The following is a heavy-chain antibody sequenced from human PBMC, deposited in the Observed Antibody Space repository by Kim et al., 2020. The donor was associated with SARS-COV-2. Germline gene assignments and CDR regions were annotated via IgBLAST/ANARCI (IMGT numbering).Heavy chain of an antibody. V-gene: IGHV3-23*03. Sequence: GGSLRLSCAASRFTFSSYAMSWVRQAPGKGLEWVSVIYSGGTYTYYADSVKGPFTISRDDSKNTLYLQMNSLRAEDTAVYYCAKDSSSSSGSFDYWGQGTLVTVSS. CDR2: IYSGGTYT. D-gene: IGHD6-6*01. CDR1: RFTFSSYA. J-gene: IGHJ4*02. CDR3: AKDSSSSSGSFDY.